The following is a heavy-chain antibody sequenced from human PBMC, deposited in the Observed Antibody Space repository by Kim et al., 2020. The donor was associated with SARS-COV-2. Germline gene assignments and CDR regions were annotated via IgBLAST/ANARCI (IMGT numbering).Heavy chain of an antibody. Sequence: SETLSLTCTVSGGSISSYYWSWIRQPPGKGLEWIGYIYYSGSTNYNPSLKSRVTISVDTSKNQFSLKLSSVTAADTAVYYCARGLEYPYSSSWGGYYYYYYGMDVWGQGTTVTVSS. J-gene: IGHJ6*02. CDR1: GGSISSYY. CDR3: ARGLEYPYSSSWGGYYYYYYGMDV. D-gene: IGHD6-13*01. CDR2: IYYSGST. V-gene: IGHV4-59*13.